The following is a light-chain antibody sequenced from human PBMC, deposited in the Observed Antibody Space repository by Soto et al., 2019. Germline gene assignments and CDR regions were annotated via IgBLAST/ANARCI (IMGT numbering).Light chain of an antibody. CDR2: SNI. V-gene: IGLV1-40*01. J-gene: IGLJ1*01. Sequence: QSVLTQPPSVSGAPGQRVTISCTGTSSNIGAGYDVHWYQHLPGTAPKLLIYSNINRPSGVPDRFSGSKSGTSASLAITGLQAEDEADYYCQSYDGSLRGNDVFGTGTKLTVL. CDR3: QSYDGSLRGNDV. CDR1: SSNIGAGYD.